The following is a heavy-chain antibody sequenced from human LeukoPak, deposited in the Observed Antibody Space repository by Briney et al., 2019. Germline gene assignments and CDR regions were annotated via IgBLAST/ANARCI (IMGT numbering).Heavy chain of an antibody. V-gene: IGHV4-61*02. D-gene: IGHD3-3*01. CDR3: ARRGGITSYMDV. Sequence: PSQTLSLTCTVSGGSISSGSYYWSWIRQPAGKGLEWIGRIYTSGSTNYNPSLKSRVTISVDTSKNQFSLKLNSVTAADTAVYYCARRGGITSYMDVWGKGTTVTISS. CDR1: GGSISSGSYY. CDR2: IYTSGST. J-gene: IGHJ6*03.